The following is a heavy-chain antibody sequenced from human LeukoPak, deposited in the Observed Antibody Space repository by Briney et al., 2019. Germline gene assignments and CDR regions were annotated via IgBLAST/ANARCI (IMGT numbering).Heavy chain of an antibody. CDR1: GYTFTSYY. CDR3: ARGSPGIAVADDFDY. J-gene: IGHJ4*02. Sequence: ASVKVSCKASGYTFTSYYMHWVRQAPGQGLEWMGIINLSGGSTSYAQKFQSRVTMTRDTSTSTVYMELSSLRSEDTAVYYCARGSPGIAVADDFDYWGQGTLVTVSS. V-gene: IGHV1-46*01. CDR2: INLSGGST. D-gene: IGHD6-19*01.